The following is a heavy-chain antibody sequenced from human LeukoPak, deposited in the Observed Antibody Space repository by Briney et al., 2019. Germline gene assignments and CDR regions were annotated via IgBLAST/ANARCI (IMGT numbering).Heavy chain of an antibody. CDR2: IYYSGST. CDR3: AREIPIWSDAFDI. V-gene: IGHV4-59*01. D-gene: IGHD3-16*01. Sequence: SEILSLTCTVSGGSISSYYWSWIRQPPGKGLEWIGYIYYSGSTNYNPSLKSRVTISVDTSKNQFSLKLSSVTAADTAVYYCAREIPIWSDAFDIWGQGTMVTVSS. CDR1: GGSISSYY. J-gene: IGHJ3*02.